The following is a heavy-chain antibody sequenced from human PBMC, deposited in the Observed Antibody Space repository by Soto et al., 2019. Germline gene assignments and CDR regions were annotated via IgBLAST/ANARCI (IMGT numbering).Heavy chain of an antibody. CDR2: IYRTGST. V-gene: IGHV4-4*02. CDR1: GGSFTSNNW. J-gene: IGHJ4*02. D-gene: IGHD1-7*01. Sequence: GTLSLTCAVSGGSFTSNNWWTWVRQPPGQGLEWIGEIYRTGSTNYNPSLKSRVTISLDKSENQFSLKVTSLTAADTAVYYCASRDPGTSVDYWGQGTLVTVSS. CDR3: ASRDPGTSVDY.